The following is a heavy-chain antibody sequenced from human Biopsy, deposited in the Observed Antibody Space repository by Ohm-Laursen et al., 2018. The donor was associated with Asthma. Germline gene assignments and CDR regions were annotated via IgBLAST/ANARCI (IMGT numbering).Heavy chain of an antibody. CDR2: ISFDGTTT. CDR1: GFTFRNFG. J-gene: IGHJ4*02. Sequence: GSLRLSCAASGFTFRNFGMHWVRQAPGKGLVWVSRISFDGTTTTYADSVRGRFTISRDNAKNTLYLQMNSLRAEDTAVYYCLHGAEVGGQGILVSVSS. CDR3: LHGAEV. D-gene: IGHD4-17*01. V-gene: IGHV3-74*01.